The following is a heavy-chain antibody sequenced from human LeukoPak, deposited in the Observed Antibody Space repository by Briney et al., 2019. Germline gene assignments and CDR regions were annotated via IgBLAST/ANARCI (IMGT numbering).Heavy chain of an antibody. CDR3: ARATKSSGWDQSFDY. Sequence: PGGSLRLSCAASGFTFSSYEMNWVRQAPGKGLEWVSYISSSGSTIYYADSVKGRFTISRDNAKNSLYLQMNSLRAEDTAVYYCARATKSSGWDQSFDYWGQGTLVTVSS. CDR2: ISSSGSTI. V-gene: IGHV3-48*03. D-gene: IGHD6-19*01. CDR1: GFTFSSYE. J-gene: IGHJ4*02.